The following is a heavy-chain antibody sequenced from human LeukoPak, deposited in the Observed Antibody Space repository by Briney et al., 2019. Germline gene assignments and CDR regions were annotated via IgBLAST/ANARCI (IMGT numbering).Heavy chain of an antibody. CDR1: GGSFSGYY. CDR3: ARDLGDSSGWDFDY. J-gene: IGHJ4*02. V-gene: IGHV4-59*01. D-gene: IGHD6-19*01. Sequence: SETLSLTCAVYGGSFSGYYWSWIRQPPGKGLEWIGYIYYSGSTNYNPSLKSRVTISVDTSKNQFSLKLSSVTAADTAVYYCARDLGDSSGWDFDYWGQGTLVTVSS. CDR2: IYYSGST.